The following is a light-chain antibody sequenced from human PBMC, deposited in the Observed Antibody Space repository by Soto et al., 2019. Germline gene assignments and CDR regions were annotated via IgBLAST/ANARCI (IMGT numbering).Light chain of an antibody. V-gene: IGKV3-15*01. CDR1: QSISGA. Sequence: EIVMTQSPATLSVSPGGRATLSCRASQSISGALAWYQQKPGQAHRLIIYGASTRATTLTARFSGSGPGTDFTLTIRSMQSEDFAVYYCQKYNNWPWTCGNGNKGDIK. CDR3: QKYNNWPWT. J-gene: IGKJ1*01. CDR2: GAS.